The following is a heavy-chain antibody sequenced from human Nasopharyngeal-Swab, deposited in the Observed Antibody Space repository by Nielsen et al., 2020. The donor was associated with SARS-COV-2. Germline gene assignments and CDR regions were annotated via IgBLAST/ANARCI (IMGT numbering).Heavy chain of an antibody. CDR2: IYYSGNT. D-gene: IGHD3-10*01. V-gene: IGHV4-31*02. CDR3: ARGWAGHYFDY. Sequence: SCTVSGGSITSGGFYWTWIRQHPGKGLEWIGYIYYSGNTYYNPSLESRITISVDTSKNQFSLKLNSVTAAGTAVYYCARGWAGHYFDYWGRGTLVTVSS. CDR1: GGSITSGGFY. J-gene: IGHJ4*02.